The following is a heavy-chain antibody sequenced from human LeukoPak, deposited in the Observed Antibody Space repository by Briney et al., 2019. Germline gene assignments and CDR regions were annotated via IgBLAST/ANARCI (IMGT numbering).Heavy chain of an antibody. D-gene: IGHD6-19*01. CDR1: GGSFSGYY. V-gene: IGHV4-34*01. J-gene: IGHJ4*02. Sequence: SETLSLTCAVYGGSFSGYYWSWIRQPPGKGPEWIGEINHSGSTNYNPSLKSRVTISVDTSKNQFSLELSSVTAADTAVYYCARRVYSSGWQKFDYWGQGTLVTVSS. CDR2: INHSGST. CDR3: ARRVYSSGWQKFDY.